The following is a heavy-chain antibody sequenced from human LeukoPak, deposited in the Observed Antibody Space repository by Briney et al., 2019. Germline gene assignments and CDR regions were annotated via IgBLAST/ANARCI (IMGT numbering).Heavy chain of an antibody. CDR3: ARVAVVAATLSWFDP. Sequence: SVKVSCKASGGTFSSYAISWVRQAPGQGLEWMGGIIPIFGTANYAQKFQGRVTITADGSTSTAYMELSSLRSEDTAVYYCARVAVVAATLSWFDPWGQGTLVTVSS. D-gene: IGHD2-15*01. CDR2: IIPIFGTA. CDR1: GGTFSSYA. V-gene: IGHV1-69*13. J-gene: IGHJ5*02.